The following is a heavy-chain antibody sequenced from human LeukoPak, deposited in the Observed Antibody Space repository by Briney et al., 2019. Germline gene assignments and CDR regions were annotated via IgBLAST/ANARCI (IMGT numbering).Heavy chain of an antibody. J-gene: IGHJ4*02. CDR2: ISTSSTYI. V-gene: IGHV3-21*01. CDR3: ARGGGDVHFLDS. CDR1: GFIFSSYN. Sequence: GGSLRLSCAASGFIFSSYNMDWVRQAPGKGLEWVSSISTSSTYIYYAASVMGRFTISRDDAKNSLYLQMNGLRADDTAVYYCARGGGDVHFLDSWGQGTLVTVSS. D-gene: IGHD3-16*01.